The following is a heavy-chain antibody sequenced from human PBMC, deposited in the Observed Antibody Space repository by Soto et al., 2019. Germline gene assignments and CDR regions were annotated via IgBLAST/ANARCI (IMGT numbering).Heavy chain of an antibody. CDR3: ARTGSYSSSWSQIFDY. V-gene: IGHV1-69*06. Sequence: ASVKVSCKASGGTFSSYAISWVRQAPGQGLEWMGGIIPIFGTANYAQKFQGRVTITADKSTSTAYMELSSLRSEDTAVYYCARTGSYSSSWSQIFDYWGQGTLVTVSS. D-gene: IGHD6-13*01. CDR1: GGTFSSYA. CDR2: IIPIFGTA. J-gene: IGHJ4*02.